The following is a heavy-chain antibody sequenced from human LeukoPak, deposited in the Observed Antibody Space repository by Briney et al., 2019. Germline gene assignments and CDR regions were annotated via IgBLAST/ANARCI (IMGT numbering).Heavy chain of an antibody. CDR1: GFTFTDHY. J-gene: IGHJ4*02. CDR2: TRNKANSYTT. D-gene: IGHD3-10*01. Sequence: PGVSLRLSCAASGFTFTDHYMDWARQAPGKWLEWVDRTRNKANSYTTEYAASVKGRLTISRDDSKNSLYLQMNSLKTEDTAVYYCARVNVASSGFDYWGQGTLVTVSS. CDR3: ARVNVASSGFDY. V-gene: IGHV3-72*01.